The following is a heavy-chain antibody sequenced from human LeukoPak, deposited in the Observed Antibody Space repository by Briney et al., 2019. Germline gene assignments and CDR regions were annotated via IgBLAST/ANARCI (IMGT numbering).Heavy chain of an antibody. D-gene: IGHD2-8*02. CDR3: VRGADTGHSSDS. CDR1: GFTFSRYW. CDR2: INSDGRST. J-gene: IGHJ4*02. V-gene: IGHV3-74*01. Sequence: PGGSLRLSCVASGFTFSRYWMHWVRQAPGKGLVWVSRINSDGRSTNYADSVKGRFSISRDNAENTLYLQMNSLRVEDTAVYYCVRGADTGHSSDSWGQGTLVTVSS.